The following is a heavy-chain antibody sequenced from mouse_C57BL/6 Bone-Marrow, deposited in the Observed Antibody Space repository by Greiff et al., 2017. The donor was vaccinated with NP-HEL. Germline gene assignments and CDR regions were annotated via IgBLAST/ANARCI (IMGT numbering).Heavy chain of an antibody. J-gene: IGHJ2*01. CDR3: AREDWYGNPCNMDY. V-gene: IGHV1-55*01. CDR1: GYTFTSYG. CDR2: IYPGSGST. D-gene: IGHD2-10*02. Sequence: VQLQQPGADLVKPGASVKISCKASGYTFTSYGITWVKQRPGQGLGWIGDIYPGSGSTNYKEKFKSKDTVTVDTSSSTAYMRLNSLTSEDSAVYYCAREDWYGNPCNMDYWGQGTALTVSS.